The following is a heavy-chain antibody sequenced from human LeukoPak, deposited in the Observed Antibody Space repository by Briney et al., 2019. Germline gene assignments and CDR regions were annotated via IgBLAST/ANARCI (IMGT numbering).Heavy chain of an antibody. Sequence: GGSLRLSCAASGFTFSSYAMSWVRQAPGKGLQWVSAVSSSGGSTYYADSVKGRFTISRDNSKNTLYLQMNSLRAEDTAVYYCARDTTSPNYDFWSGYSDAFDIWGQGTMVTVSS. CDR2: VSSSGGST. CDR1: GFTFSSYA. CDR3: ARDTTSPNYDFWSGYSDAFDI. V-gene: IGHV3-23*01. D-gene: IGHD3-3*01. J-gene: IGHJ3*02.